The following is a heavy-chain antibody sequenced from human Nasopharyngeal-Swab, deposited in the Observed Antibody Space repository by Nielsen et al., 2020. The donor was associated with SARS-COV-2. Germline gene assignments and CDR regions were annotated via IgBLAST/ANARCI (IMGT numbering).Heavy chain of an antibody. CDR2: INHSGST. CDR1: GGSFSGYY. J-gene: IGHJ4*02. D-gene: IGHD6-19*01. Sequence: SETLSLTCAVYGGSFSGYYWSWIRQPPGKGLEWIGEINHSGSTNYNPSLESRVTISVDTSKNQFSLKLSSVTAADTAVYYCARVRPMIYSSGSNFDYWGQGTLVTVSS. V-gene: IGHV4-34*01. CDR3: ARVRPMIYSSGSNFDY.